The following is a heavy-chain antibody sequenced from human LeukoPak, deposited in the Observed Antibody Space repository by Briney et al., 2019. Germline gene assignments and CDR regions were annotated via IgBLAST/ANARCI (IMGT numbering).Heavy chain of an antibody. J-gene: IGHJ6*03. Sequence: PSETLSLTCTVSGGSISSYYWSWIRQPPGKGLEWIGYIYYSGSTNYNPSLKSRVTISVDTSKNQFSLKLSSVTAADTAVYYCAKLRGGPDYYYYYMDVWGKRTTVTVSS. CDR2: IYYSGST. CDR3: AKLRGGPDYYYYYMDV. D-gene: IGHD4-23*01. V-gene: IGHV4-59*01. CDR1: GGSISSYY.